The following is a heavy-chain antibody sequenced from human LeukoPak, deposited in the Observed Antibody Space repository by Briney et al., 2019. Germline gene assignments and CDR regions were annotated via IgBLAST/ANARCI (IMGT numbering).Heavy chain of an antibody. J-gene: IGHJ4*02. V-gene: IGHV3-66*01. D-gene: IGHD2-21*02. CDR3: AGGGGQQLLTIDY. CDR2: IYNGGRT. Sequence: GGSLRLSCAVSGLTVINNYMSWVRQAPGKGLEWVSVIYNGGRTNYADSVKGRFTVSRDNSKNTLYLQMNSLRAEDTAVYYCAGGGGQQLLTIDYWGQGTLVTVSS. CDR1: GLTVINNY.